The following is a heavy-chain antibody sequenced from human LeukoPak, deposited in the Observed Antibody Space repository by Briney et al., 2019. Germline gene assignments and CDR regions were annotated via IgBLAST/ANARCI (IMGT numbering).Heavy chain of an antibody. Sequence: ASVKVSCKASGYTFTGYYMHWVRQAPGQGPEWMGWINPNSGGTKYAQKFQGRVTMTRDTSITTAYMELSRLRSDDTAVYYCARELVATMVDYWGQGTLVTVSS. CDR1: GYTFTGYY. V-gene: IGHV1-2*02. CDR3: ARELVATMVDY. D-gene: IGHD5-12*01. J-gene: IGHJ4*02. CDR2: INPNSGGT.